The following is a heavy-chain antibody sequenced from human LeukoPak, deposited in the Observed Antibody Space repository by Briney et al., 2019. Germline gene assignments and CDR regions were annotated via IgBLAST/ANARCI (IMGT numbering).Heavy chain of an antibody. Sequence: ASVKVSCKASGYTFTGYYMHWVRQAPGQGLEWMGWINPNSGGTNYAQKFQGRVTMTRDTSISTAYMELSRLRPDDTAVYYCARSYYGSGLFDYWGQGTLVTVSS. V-gene: IGHV1-2*02. CDR2: INPNSGGT. D-gene: IGHD3-10*01. CDR3: ARSYYGSGLFDY. J-gene: IGHJ4*02. CDR1: GYTFTGYY.